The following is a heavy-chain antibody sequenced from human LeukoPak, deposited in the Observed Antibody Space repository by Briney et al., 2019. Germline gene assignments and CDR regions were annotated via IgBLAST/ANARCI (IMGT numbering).Heavy chain of an antibody. V-gene: IGHV4-39*01. Sequence: SETLSLTCTVSGGSISSSSYYWGWIRQPPGKGLEWIGSIYYSGSTNYNPSLKGRVTISVDTSKNQFSLKLTSVTAADTAVYYCARQGDYRYPFDSWGQGTLVTVSS. CDR2: IYYSGST. CDR1: GGSISSSSYY. J-gene: IGHJ4*02. CDR3: ARQGDYRYPFDS. D-gene: IGHD3-16*02.